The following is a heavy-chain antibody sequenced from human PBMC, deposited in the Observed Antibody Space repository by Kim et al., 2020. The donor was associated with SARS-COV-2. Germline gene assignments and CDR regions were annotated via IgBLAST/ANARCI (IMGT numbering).Heavy chain of an antibody. J-gene: IGHJ6*02. CDR1: GFTFSSYW. CDR3: ARVPTGVWSYYYGMDV. Sequence: GGSLRLSCAASGFTFSSYWMSWVRQAPGKGLEWVANIKQDGSEKYYVDSVKGRFTISRDNAKNSLYLQMNSLRAEDTAVYYCARVPTGVWSYYYGMDVWGQGTTVTVSS. V-gene: IGHV3-7*01. CDR2: IKQDGSEK. D-gene: IGHD6-13*01.